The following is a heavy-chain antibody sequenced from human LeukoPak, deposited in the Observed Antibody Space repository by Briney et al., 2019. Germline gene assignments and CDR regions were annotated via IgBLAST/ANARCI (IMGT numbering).Heavy chain of an antibody. CDR2: IKQDGSEN. CDR3: AREGYYYDSSGYYYEVDSYFDY. CDR1: GFTFSSYW. Sequence: PGGSLRLSCAASGFTFSSYWMTWVRQAPRKGLEWVANIKQDGSENYYVDSVKGRFTISRDNAKNSLYLQMNSLRAEDTAVYYCAREGYYYDSSGYYYEVDSYFDYWGQGTLVTVSS. J-gene: IGHJ4*02. V-gene: IGHV3-7*01. D-gene: IGHD3-22*01.